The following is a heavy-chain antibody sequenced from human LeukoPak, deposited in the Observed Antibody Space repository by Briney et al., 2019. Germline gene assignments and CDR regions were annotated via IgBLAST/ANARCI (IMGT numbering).Heavy chain of an antibody. V-gene: IGHV3-74*01. Sequence: AGGSLRLSCAASGFTFNIYWMPWVRQAPGKGLVWVSLISSDGSITSYADSVKGRFTISRDNAKNTVYLQMNSLRVEDTAVYYCARRVGSSESSYYFDYWGQGTLVTVSS. D-gene: IGHD3-22*01. CDR1: GFTFNIYW. CDR3: ARRVGSSESSYYFDY. CDR2: ISSDGSIT. J-gene: IGHJ4*02.